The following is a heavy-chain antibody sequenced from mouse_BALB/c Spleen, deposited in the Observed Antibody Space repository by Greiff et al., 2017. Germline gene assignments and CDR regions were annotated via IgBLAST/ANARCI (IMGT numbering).Heavy chain of an antibody. V-gene: IGHV5-9-3*01. Sequence: EVKLMESGGGLVKPGGSLKLSCAASGFTFSSYAMSWVRQTPEKRLEWVATISSGGSYTYYPDSVKGRFTISRDNAKNTLYLQMSSLRSEDTAMYYCARQDCRNDGGDYLDYWGQGTTLTVSS. CDR1: GFTFSSYA. CDR2: ISSGGSYT. D-gene: IGHD2-14*01. J-gene: IGHJ2*01. CDR3: ARQDCRNDGGDYLDY.